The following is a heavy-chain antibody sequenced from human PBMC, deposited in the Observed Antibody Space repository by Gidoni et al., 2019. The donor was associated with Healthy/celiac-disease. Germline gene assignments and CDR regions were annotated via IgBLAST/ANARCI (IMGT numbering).Heavy chain of an antibody. CDR3: AKDIRSPYYGSGSYYDY. CDR2: ISWNSGSI. J-gene: IGHJ4*02. Sequence: EVQLVESGGGLVQPGRSLSLSCAASGFTFDAYPMHWVRQAPGKGLEWVSGISWNSGSIGYADSVKGRFTISRDNAKNSLYLQMNSLRAEDTALYYCAKDIRSPYYGSGSYYDYWGQGTLVTVSS. V-gene: IGHV3-9*01. CDR1: GFTFDAYP. D-gene: IGHD3-10*01.